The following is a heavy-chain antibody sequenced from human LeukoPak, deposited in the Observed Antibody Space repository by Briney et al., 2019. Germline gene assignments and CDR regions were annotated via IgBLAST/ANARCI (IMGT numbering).Heavy chain of an antibody. CDR3: ARARHYDSSGNDAFDI. V-gene: IGHV4-61*01. J-gene: IGHJ3*02. Sequence: SETLSLTCTVFGGSISSSSYYWSWVRQPPGKELEWIGYVYYSGSTNYNPSLRSRATISVDTSKNQFSLKLSSVTAADTAVYYCARARHYDSSGNDAFDIWGRGALVTVSS. D-gene: IGHD3-22*01. CDR2: VYYSGST. CDR1: GGSISSSSYY.